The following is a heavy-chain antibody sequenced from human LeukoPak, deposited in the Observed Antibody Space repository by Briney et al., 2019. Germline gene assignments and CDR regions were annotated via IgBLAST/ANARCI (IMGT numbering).Heavy chain of an antibody. CDR2: IYNSGST. V-gene: IGHV4-4*07. J-gene: IGHJ4*02. D-gene: IGHD6-13*01. CDR1: GGSISSYY. CDR3: ARSAFLVTAPGLYYFDY. Sequence: PSETLSLTCTVSGGSISSYYWSWIRQPAGQGLEWIWHIYNSGSTNYNPSLKGRVTMSVATSKNQSSLHLSSVTAADTAVYYCARSAFLVTAPGLYYFDYWGQGTLVAVSS.